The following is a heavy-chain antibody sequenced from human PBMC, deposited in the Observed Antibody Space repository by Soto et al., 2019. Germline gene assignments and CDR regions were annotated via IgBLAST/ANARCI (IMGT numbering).Heavy chain of an antibody. J-gene: IGHJ1*01. CDR2: INWNGGST. Sequence: EVPLVESGGGVVRPGGSLRLSCAASGFTFDDYGMSWVRQAPGKGLEWVSGINWNGGSTGYADSVKGRFTISRDNAKTSVNRKKTVLGAENTTFYYCARGASSCSLEYSQHGGQGTLVTVSS. D-gene: IGHD6-13*01. CDR1: GFTFDDYG. V-gene: IGHV3-20*04. CDR3: ARGASSCSLEYSQH.